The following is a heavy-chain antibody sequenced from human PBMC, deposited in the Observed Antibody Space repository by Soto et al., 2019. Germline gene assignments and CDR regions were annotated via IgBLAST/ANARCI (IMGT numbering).Heavy chain of an antibody. CDR3: ANSPDIVVAPAAFGV. CDR2: ISSSSSYI. V-gene: IGHV3-21*01. Sequence: GGSLRLSCAASGFTFSSYSMNWVRQAPGKGLEWVSSISSSSSYIYYADSVKGRFTISRDNAKNSLYLQMNSLRAEDTAVYYCANSPDIVVAPAAFGVWGKGTTVTVSS. J-gene: IGHJ6*04. CDR1: GFTFSSYS. D-gene: IGHD2-2*01.